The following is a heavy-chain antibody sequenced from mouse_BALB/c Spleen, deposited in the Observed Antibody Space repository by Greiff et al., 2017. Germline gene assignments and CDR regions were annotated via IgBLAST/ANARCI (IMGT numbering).Heavy chain of an antibody. CDR1: GFTFSSYT. J-gene: IGHJ3*01. D-gene: IGHD1-1*01. Sequence: EVKLVESGGGLVQPGGSLKLSCAASGFTFSSYTMSWVRQTPEKRLEWVAYISNGGGSTYYPDTVKGRFTISRDNAKNTLYLQMSSLKSEDTAMYYCARTGLRSSFAYWGQGTLVTVSA. CDR2: ISNGGGST. CDR3: ARTGLRSSFAY. V-gene: IGHV5-12-2*01.